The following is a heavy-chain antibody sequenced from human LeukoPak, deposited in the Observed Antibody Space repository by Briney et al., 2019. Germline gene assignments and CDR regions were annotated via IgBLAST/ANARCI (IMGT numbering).Heavy chain of an antibody. D-gene: IGHD3-10*01. CDR3: ARRTTGWFGELLGGGYFDY. CDR1: GYSFTSYW. Sequence: GESLKISCKGSGYSFTSYWIGWVRQMPGKDLEWMGIIYPGDSDTRYSPSFQGQVTISADKSISTAYLQWSSLKASDTAMYYCARRTTGWFGELLGGGYFDYWGQGTLVTVSS. J-gene: IGHJ4*02. CDR2: IYPGDSDT. V-gene: IGHV5-51*01.